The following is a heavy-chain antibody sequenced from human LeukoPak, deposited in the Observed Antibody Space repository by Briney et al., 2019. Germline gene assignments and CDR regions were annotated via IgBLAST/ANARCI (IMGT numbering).Heavy chain of an antibody. D-gene: IGHD3-10*01. V-gene: IGHV4-59*08. CDR1: SDPVRSYY. Sequence: SETLSLTCTVSSDPVRSYYWSWIRQPPGKGLEWIGYIYNSGSTNYNPSLKSRVTISVDTSKNQFSLKLSYVTAADTAVYHCASSPRGTEYFHHWGQGTLVTVSS. J-gene: IGHJ1*01. CDR2: IYNSGST. CDR3: ASSPRGTEYFHH.